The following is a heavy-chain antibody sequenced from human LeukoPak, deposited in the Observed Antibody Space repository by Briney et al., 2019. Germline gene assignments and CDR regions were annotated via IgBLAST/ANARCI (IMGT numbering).Heavy chain of an antibody. CDR2: INHSGST. V-gene: IGHV4-34*01. CDR3: ARVTYNGYQHFDY. CDR1: GGSFSGYS. J-gene: IGHJ4*02. Sequence: SETLSLTCAVNGGSFSGYSWSWIRQPPGKGLEWIGEINHSGSTKYNPSLKSRVTISVDTSKKQLSLELSSVTAADTAVYYCARVTYNGYQHFDYWGQGNLVTVS. D-gene: IGHD3-10*01.